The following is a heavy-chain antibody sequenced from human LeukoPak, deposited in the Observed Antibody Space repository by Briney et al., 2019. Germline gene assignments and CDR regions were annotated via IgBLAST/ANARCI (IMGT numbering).Heavy chain of an antibody. D-gene: IGHD4-23*01. Sequence: GGSLRLSCAASGFTVSYNYMSWVCQAPGKGLEWVSVIYGGGPTYYADSVNGRFTISRDNSKNTLFLQMNSLRAEDTAVYYCARLHSEDYGGNPRDHWGQGTLVTVSS. V-gene: IGHV3-66*01. CDR1: GFTVSYNY. CDR3: ARLHSEDYGGNPRDH. CDR2: IYGGGPT. J-gene: IGHJ4*02.